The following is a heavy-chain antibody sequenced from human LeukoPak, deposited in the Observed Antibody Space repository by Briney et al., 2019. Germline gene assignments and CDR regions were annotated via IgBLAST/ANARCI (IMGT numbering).Heavy chain of an antibody. CDR2: INHSGST. D-gene: IGHD6-19*01. CDR3: ARASAEWLDYFDY. CDR1: GGSISSYY. Sequence: SETLSLTCTVSGGSISSYYWSWIRQPPGKGLEWIGEINHSGSTNYNPSLKSRVTISVDTSKNQFSLKLSSVTAADTAVYYCARASAEWLDYFDYWGQGTLGTVSS. V-gene: IGHV4-34*01. J-gene: IGHJ4*02.